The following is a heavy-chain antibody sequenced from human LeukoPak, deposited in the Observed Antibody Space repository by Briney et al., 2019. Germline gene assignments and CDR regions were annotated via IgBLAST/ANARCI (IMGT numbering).Heavy chain of an antibody. Sequence: GGSLRLSCAASGFTFSSYWMHWVRQAPGKGLVWVSRINSDGISTSYADSVKGRFTISRDNAENTLYLQMNSLRAEVTAVYYCARRGYRSGANAFGIWGQGTMVTVSS. CDR3: ARRGYRSGANAFGI. CDR2: INSDGIST. V-gene: IGHV3-74*01. J-gene: IGHJ3*02. D-gene: IGHD6-19*01. CDR1: GFTFSSYW.